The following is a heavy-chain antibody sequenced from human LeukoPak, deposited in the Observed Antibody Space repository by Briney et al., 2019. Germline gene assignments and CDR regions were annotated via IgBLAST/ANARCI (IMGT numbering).Heavy chain of an antibody. D-gene: IGHD1-26*01. V-gene: IGHV4-34*01. CDR3: AREPIVGATGFDY. CDR2: INHSGST. Sequence: SETLSLTCAVYGGSFSGYYWSWIRQPPGKGLEWIGEINHSGSTNYNPSLKSRVTISVDTSKNQFSLKLSSVTAADTAVYYCAREPIVGATGFDYWGQGTLVTVSS. CDR1: GGSFSGYY. J-gene: IGHJ4*02.